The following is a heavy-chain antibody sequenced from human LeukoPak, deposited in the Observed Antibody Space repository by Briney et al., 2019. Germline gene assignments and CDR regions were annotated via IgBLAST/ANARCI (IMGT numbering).Heavy chain of an antibody. D-gene: IGHD6-19*01. J-gene: IGHJ4*02. CDR2: IYYSGST. CDR3: ASYSGFFSSGPTGFDY. CDR1: GGSISSYY. Sequence: SETLSLTCTVSGGSISSYYWSWIRQPPGKGLEWIGYIYYSGSTNYNPSLKSRVTISVDTSKNQFSLKLSSVTAADTAAYYCASYSGFFSSGPTGFDYWGQGTLVTVSS. V-gene: IGHV4-59*08.